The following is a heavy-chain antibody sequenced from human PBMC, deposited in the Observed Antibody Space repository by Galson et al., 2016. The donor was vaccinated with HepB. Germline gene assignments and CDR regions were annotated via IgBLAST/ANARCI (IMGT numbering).Heavy chain of an antibody. V-gene: IGHV3-11*06. D-gene: IGHD3-10*02. CDR2: ISGSRTYT. CDR1: GFTFSDYY. J-gene: IGHJ4*01. Sequence: SLRLSCAASGFTFSDYYMTWIRQAPGKGLEWVSHISGSRTYTNYAGSVKGRFTISRDNGKNSVYLQMNSLRAEDTAVYYCATGRVFGDRIPCDHGGQGTLVTVSS. CDR3: ATGRVFGDRIPCDH.